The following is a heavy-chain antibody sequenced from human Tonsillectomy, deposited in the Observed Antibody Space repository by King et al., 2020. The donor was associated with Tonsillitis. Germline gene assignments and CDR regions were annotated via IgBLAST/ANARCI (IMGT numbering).Heavy chain of an antibody. D-gene: IGHD3-10*02. J-gene: IGHJ4*02. V-gene: IGHV3-9*01. CDR1: GFTFDDYA. Sequence: VQLVESGGGLVQPGRSLRLSCGASGFTFDDYAMHWVRQAPGKGLEWVSGITWSSGLIGYADSVKGRFIISRDNAKNSLYLQMNSIGDEDTALYYCARGPLNGHYVGYFDYWGQGALVTVAS. CDR2: ITWSSGLI. CDR3: ARGPLNGHYVGYFDY.